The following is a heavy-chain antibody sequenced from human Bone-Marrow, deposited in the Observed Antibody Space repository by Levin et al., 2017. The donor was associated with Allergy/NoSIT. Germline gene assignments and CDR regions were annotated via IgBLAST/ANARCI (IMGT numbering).Heavy chain of an antibody. CDR2: VFFSGST. V-gene: IGHV4-59*08. J-gene: IGHJ6*02. D-gene: IGHD3-22*01. Sequence: SETLSLTCSVSGGSISPYYWSWIRQPPGKGLEWIGYVFFSGSTTYNPSLQSRATISVDTSKNQFSLTLTSVTAADTAVYYCARHYSRDYYLDFYYYGMDVWGQGTTVTVSS. CDR1: GGSISPYY. CDR3: ARHYSRDYYLDFYYYGMDV.